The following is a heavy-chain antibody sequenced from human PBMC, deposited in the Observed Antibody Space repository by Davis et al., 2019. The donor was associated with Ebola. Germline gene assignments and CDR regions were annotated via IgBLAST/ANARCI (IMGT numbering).Heavy chain of an antibody. V-gene: IGHV5-51*01. J-gene: IGHJ4*02. CDR3: AKLGRSSDYYGRHFDW. CDR1: GYSFTTCW. D-gene: IGHD2-21*02. Sequence: GESLKISCKVSGYSFTTCWIGWVRQMPGKGLEWMGTVYPGDSDTRYSPSFQGHVTISAEKSSNTAYLQWSSLKASDTATYYCAKLGRSSDYYGRHFDWWGQGTRVTVSS. CDR2: VYPGDSDT.